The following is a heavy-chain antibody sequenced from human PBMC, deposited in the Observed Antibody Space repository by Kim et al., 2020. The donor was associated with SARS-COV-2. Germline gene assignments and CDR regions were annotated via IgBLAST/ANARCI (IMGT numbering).Heavy chain of an antibody. J-gene: IGHJ4*02. CDR3: ARVGGASFFDY. V-gene: IGHV4-39*07. CDR2: IYYSGST. CDR1: GGSISSSSYY. Sequence: SETLSLTCTVSGGSISSSSYYWGWIRQPPGKGLEWIGSIYYSGSTYYNPSLKSRVTISVDTSKNQFSLKLSSVTAADTAVYYCARVGGASFFDYWGKGTLVTVSS. D-gene: IGHD3-16*01.